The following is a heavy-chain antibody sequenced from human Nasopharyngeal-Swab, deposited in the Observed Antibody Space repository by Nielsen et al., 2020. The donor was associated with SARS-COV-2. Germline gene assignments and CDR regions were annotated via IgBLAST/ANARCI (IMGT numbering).Heavy chain of an antibody. CDR3: AREPGGAAAGPLFDY. CDR2: TYYRSKGYN. D-gene: IGHD6-13*01. J-gene: IGHJ4*02. Sequence: WLRHSPSRGLEWLGRTYYRSKGYNDYAVSGKSGITINPATSKNQFSLQLNSVTSEATAVYYCAREPGGAAAGPLFDYWGQGTMVTVSS. V-gene: IGHV6-1*01.